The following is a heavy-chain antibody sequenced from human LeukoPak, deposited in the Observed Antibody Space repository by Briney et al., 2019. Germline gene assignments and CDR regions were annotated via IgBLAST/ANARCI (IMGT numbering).Heavy chain of an antibody. D-gene: IGHD5-12*01. CDR1: GFTFSSYG. CDR2: ISYDGSNK. Sequence: SGRSLRLSCAASGFTFSSYGMHWVRKAPGKRLEWVAVISYDGSNKYYADSLKGRFTISRDNSKNTLYLQMNSLRAEDTAVYYCAKDKGNIVATILDYWGQGTLVTVSS. V-gene: IGHV3-30*18. J-gene: IGHJ4*02. CDR3: AKDKGNIVATILDY.